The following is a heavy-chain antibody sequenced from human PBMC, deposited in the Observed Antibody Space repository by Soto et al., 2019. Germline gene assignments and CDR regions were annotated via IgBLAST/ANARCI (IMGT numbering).Heavy chain of an antibody. CDR2: ISGSGGTT. CDR1: GFTFSSYA. J-gene: IGHJ4*02. Sequence: GGSLRLSCAASGFTFSSYAMSWVRQAPGQGLDWVSAISGSGGTTYYADSAKGRFAISRDNSKNTLYLQMNSLRAEDTAVYYCARTSRPNCSGGTCYFDYWGQGTLVTVSS. V-gene: IGHV3-23*01. D-gene: IGHD2-15*01. CDR3: ARTSRPNCSGGTCYFDY.